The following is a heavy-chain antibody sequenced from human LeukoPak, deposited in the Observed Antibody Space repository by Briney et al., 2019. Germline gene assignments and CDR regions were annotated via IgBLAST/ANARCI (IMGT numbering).Heavy chain of an antibody. CDR1: GFTFSSYA. CDR2: ISGSGGST. CDR3: AKAVLLWFGDQPRYHSDG. V-gene: IGHV3-23*01. J-gene: IGHJ4*02. D-gene: IGHD3-10*01. Sequence: GGSLSLSLAASGFTFSSYAMSWVRQAPGKGLDWVSAISGSGGSTYYADSVKGRFTISRDNSTNTLYLQMNSLRAEDTAVYYCAKAVLLWFGDQPRYHSDGWSQGSLVTVSS.